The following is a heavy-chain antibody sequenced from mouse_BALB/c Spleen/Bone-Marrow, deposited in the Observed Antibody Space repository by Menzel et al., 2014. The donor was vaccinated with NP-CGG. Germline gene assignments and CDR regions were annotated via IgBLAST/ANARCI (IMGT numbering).Heavy chain of an antibody. CDR2: INPYNDGT. J-gene: IGHJ3*01. CDR1: GYTFTSYV. CDR3: ARGGRYDGAWFAY. D-gene: IGHD2-14*01. Sequence: EVHLVESGPELVKPGASVKMSCKASGYTFTSYVMHWVKQKPGQGLEWIGYINPYNDGTKYNEKFKGKATLTSDKSSSTAYMERSSLTSEDSAVYYCARGGRYDGAWFAYWGQGTLVTVSA. V-gene: IGHV1-14*01.